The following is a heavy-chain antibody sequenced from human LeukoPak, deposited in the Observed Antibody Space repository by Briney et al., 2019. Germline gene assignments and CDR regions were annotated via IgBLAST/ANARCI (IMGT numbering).Heavy chain of an antibody. V-gene: IGHV1-24*01. D-gene: IGHD6-19*01. Sequence: ASVKVSCKVSVYTLTELSMHWVRQAPGKGLEWMGGFDPEDGETIYAQKFQGRVTMTEDTSTDTAYMELSSLRSEDTAVYYCATGRQWLVQYYFDYWGQGTLVTVSS. CDR3: ATGRQWLVQYYFDY. CDR1: VYTLTELS. CDR2: FDPEDGET. J-gene: IGHJ4*02.